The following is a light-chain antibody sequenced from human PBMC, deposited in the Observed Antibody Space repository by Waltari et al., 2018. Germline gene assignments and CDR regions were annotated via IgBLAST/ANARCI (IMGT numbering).Light chain of an antibody. CDR1: RTDVEGYDP. CDR2: EVT. V-gene: IGLV2-8*01. CDR3: SSYAGGSSLM. Sequence: QSALTQPPSASGSPGQSITISCTGIRTDVEGYDPVFWYQQHPGKAPKLVIYEVTKRPSGVPDRFSGSKSDNTASLAVSGLQAEDEADYYCSSYAGGSSLMFGGGTKLTVL. J-gene: IGLJ3*02.